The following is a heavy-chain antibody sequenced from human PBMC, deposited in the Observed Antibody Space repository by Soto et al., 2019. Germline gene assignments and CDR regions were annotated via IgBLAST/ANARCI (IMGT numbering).Heavy chain of an antibody. CDR3: AADVDTAMEPREWFDP. J-gene: IGHJ5*02. D-gene: IGHD5-18*01. V-gene: IGHV1-58*01. CDR2: IVVGSGNT. CDR1: GFTFTSSA. Sequence: ASVKVSCKASGFTFTSSAVQWVRQARGQRLEWIGWIVVGSGNTNYAQKFQERVTITRDMSTSTAYMEPSSLRSEDTAVYYCAADVDTAMEPREWFDPWGQGTLVTVSS.